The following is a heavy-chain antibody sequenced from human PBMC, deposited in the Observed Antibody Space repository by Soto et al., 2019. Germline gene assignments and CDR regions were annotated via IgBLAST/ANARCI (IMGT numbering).Heavy chain of an antibody. V-gene: IGHV5-51*01. CDR2: IYPSDSDT. D-gene: IGHD2-21*02. CDR3: AKGLYVTSYGMDV. J-gene: IGHJ6*02. CDR1: GYKFSNFW. Sequence: ESLKISCQGFGYKFSNFWIAWVRQMPGKGLEWMGIIYPSDSDTRYSPSFQGQVTISVDKSITTAYLQWSRLEASDTAIYYCAKGLYVTSYGMDVWGQVTRVTVSS.